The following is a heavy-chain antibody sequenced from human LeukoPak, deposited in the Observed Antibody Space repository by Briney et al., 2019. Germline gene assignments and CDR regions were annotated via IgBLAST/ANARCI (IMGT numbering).Heavy chain of an antibody. V-gene: IGHV1-18*01. CDR3: ARDHTAANFDY. D-gene: IGHD2-21*02. Sequence: ASVKVSCKASGYTXTSYGYSWVRQAPGQGLEWIGWISGYNGNTNYAQRLQGRVTMTTDTSTSTAYMELRSLRSDDTAVYYCARDHTAANFDYWGQGTLVTVSS. CDR1: GYTXTSYG. J-gene: IGHJ4*02. CDR2: ISGYNGNT.